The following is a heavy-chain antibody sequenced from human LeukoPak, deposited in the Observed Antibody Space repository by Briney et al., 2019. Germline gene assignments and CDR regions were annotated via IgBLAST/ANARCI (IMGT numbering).Heavy chain of an antibody. Sequence: GESLKLSCTGSGFTLSYYAMNWVRRAPGKGPEWVSSISSSSSDIYYTDSVKGRFTISRDNAKNSLYLQMNSLRAEDTAVYYCVTDYGGSSGAFDIWGQGTMVTVSS. V-gene: IGHV3-21*01. CDR3: VTDYGGSSGAFDI. J-gene: IGHJ3*02. CDR1: GFTLSYYA. D-gene: IGHD4-23*01. CDR2: ISSSSSDI.